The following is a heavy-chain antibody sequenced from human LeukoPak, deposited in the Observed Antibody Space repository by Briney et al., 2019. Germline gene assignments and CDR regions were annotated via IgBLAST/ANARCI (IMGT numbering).Heavy chain of an antibody. Sequence: GGSLRLSCAASGFTFSSYGMHWVRQAPGKGLERVAVISYDGSNKYYADSVKGRFTISRDNSKNTLYLQMNSLRAEDTAVYYCAREGTAVAGEDYYYGMDVWGKGTTVTVSS. J-gene: IGHJ6*04. CDR1: GFTFSSYG. V-gene: IGHV3-30*03. CDR2: ISYDGSNK. D-gene: IGHD6-19*01. CDR3: AREGTAVAGEDYYYGMDV.